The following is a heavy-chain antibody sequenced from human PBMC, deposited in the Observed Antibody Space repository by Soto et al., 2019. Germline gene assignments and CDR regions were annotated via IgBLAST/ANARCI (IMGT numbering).Heavy chain of an antibody. CDR2: INPNGGGP. CDR1: GYTFPAYY. J-gene: IGHJ4*02. Sequence: QVQLVQSGAEVKKPGASVKVSCKASGYTFPAYYIHWGRQAPGQGFEWMGWINPNGGGPRYAQKFKGRVTMTRDTSINTAYMELTRLTSDDTAVYYCARAVHTMIQGVRFRVDQWGQGTLVTVSS. CDR3: ARAVHTMIQGVRFRVDQ. V-gene: IGHV1-2*02. D-gene: IGHD3-10*01.